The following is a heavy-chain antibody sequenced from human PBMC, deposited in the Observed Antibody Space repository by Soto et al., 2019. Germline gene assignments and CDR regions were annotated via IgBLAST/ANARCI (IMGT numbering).Heavy chain of an antibody. Sequence: PSETLSLTCTVSGGSISSYYWSWIRHPPGKGLEWIGYIYYSGNTNYNPSLKSRATISVDTSNNQFSLKLSSVPSADTAVYYWAKQGIGVAGTGLDPRGQRPLVTVTS. CDR2: IYYSGNT. CDR3: AKQGIGVAGTGLDP. J-gene: IGHJ5*02. V-gene: IGHV4-59*01. CDR1: GGSISSYY. D-gene: IGHD6-19*01.